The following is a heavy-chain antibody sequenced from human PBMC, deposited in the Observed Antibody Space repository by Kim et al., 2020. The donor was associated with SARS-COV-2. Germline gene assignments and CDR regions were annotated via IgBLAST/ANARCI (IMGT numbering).Heavy chain of an antibody. V-gene: IGHV1-69*13. CDR2: IFPLLGTT. J-gene: IGHJ6*03. Sequence: SVKVSCKTSGGTFSRDAISWVRQAPGQGLEWMGGIFPLLGTTNYAQEFEDRVTITADESTTTAYMELSSLRSEHTAVYYCATLGPRDQDIVALPSSMFADSYFAYMDVWGKGTTVTVSS. CDR1: GGTFSRDA. CDR3: ATLGPRDQDIVALPSSMFADSYFAYMDV. D-gene: IGHD2-2*01.